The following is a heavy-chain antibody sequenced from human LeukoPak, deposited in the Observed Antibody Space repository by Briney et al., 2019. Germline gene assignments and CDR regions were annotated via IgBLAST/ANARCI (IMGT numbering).Heavy chain of an antibody. D-gene: IGHD3-3*01. CDR2: ISSSSSYT. CDR1: GFTFSDYY. CDR3: ARNIITVFGVVTYGMDV. Sequence: KPGGSLRLSCAASGFTFSDYYMSWIRQAPGKGLEWVSYISSSSSYTNYADSVKGRFTISRDNAKNSLYLQVNSLRAEDTAVYYCARNIITVFGVVTYGMDVWGQGTTVTVSS. V-gene: IGHV3-11*06. J-gene: IGHJ6*02.